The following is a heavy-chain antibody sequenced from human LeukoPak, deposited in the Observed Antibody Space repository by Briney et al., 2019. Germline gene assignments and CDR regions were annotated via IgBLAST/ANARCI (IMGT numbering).Heavy chain of an antibody. Sequence: ASVKVSCKASGYTFTGYYMHWVRQAPGQGLEWMGWINPNSGGTNYAQKFQGRVTMTRDTSISTAYMELSRLRSDDTAVYYCARPTSVCSSTSCLYGMDAWGQGTTVTVSS. CDR1: GYTFTGYY. V-gene: IGHV1-2*02. CDR3: ARPTSVCSSTSCLYGMDA. CDR2: INPNSGGT. J-gene: IGHJ6*02. D-gene: IGHD2-2*01.